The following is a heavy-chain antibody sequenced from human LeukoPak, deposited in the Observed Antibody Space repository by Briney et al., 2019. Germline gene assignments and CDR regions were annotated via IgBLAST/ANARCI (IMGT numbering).Heavy chain of an antibody. V-gene: IGHV4-59*08. CDR2: IYYSGST. J-gene: IGHJ4*02. CDR1: GGSISSYY. Sequence: SSETLSLTCTVSGGSISSYYWSWIRQPPGKGLEWIGYIYYSGSTNYNPSLKSRVTISVDTSKNQFSLKLSSVTAADTAVYYCARHSTRRVDYWGQGTLVTVSS. CDR3: ARHSTRRVDY.